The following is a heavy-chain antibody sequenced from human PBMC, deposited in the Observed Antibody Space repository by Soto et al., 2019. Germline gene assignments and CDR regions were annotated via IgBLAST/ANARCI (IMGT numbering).Heavy chain of an antibody. CDR2: IIPIFGTA. V-gene: IGHV1-69*13. D-gene: IGHD2-2*01. CDR1: GGTFSRYA. Sequence: SVKVSCKASGGTFSRYAISWVRQAPGQGLEWMGGIIPIFGTANYAQKFQGRVTITADESTSTAYMELSSLRSEDTAVYYCAREDIVVVPASYYYYYGMDVWGQGTTVTVSS. CDR3: AREDIVVVPASYYYYYGMDV. J-gene: IGHJ6*02.